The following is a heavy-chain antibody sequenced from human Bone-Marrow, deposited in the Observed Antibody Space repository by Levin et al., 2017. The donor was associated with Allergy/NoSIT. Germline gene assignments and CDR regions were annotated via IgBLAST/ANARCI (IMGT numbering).Heavy chain of an antibody. J-gene: IGHJ6*03. CDR1: GFSVTEYY. CDR3: AREYYLDV. CDR2: IYHGGDI. Sequence: SQTLSLTCTVSGFSVTEYYWGWIRQPPGKGLEWIGTIYHGGDIYYNPSLKSRVTISIDTSKNQFSLRVTSMTAADSAVYYCAREYYLDVWGKGTTVTVSS. V-gene: IGHV4-38-2*02.